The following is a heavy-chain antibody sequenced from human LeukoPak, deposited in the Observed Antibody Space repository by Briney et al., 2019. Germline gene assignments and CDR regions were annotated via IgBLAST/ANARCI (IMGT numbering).Heavy chain of an antibody. CDR2: INPKRGGT. D-gene: IGHD6-13*01. Sequence: ASVKVSRKASGYTFTGNNMHWVRQAPGQGLGWMGWINPKRGGTNYAQRFQGGVTMTRDTSIGTAYMELSSLRSDDTAVYYCARGGGSSSWSAYFDYWGQGTLVTVSS. CDR1: GYTFTGNN. V-gene: IGHV1-2*02. CDR3: ARGGGSSSWSAYFDY. J-gene: IGHJ4*02.